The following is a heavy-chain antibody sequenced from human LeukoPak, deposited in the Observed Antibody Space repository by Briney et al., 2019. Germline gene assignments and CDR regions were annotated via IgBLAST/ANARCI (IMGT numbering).Heavy chain of an antibody. CDR1: GFTCSSYA. CDR2: ISGSGGST. Sequence: PGGSLRLSCAASGFTCSSYAMSWVRQAPGKGLEWVSAISGSGGSTYCADSVKGRFTISRDNSKNTLYLQMNSLRAEDTAVYYCAKEVTIFGVAFDYWGQGTLVTVSS. CDR3: AKEVTIFGVAFDY. D-gene: IGHD3-3*01. J-gene: IGHJ4*02. V-gene: IGHV3-23*01.